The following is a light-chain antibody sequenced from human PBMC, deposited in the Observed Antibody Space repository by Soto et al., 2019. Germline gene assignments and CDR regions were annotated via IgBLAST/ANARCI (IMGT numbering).Light chain of an antibody. CDR2: EVS. CDR3: SSYAGGNNLV. Sequence: QSALTQPPSASGSPGQSVTISCTGTSSDVGGYNYVSWYQQHPGKAPKLMIYEVSKRPSGVPDRFSGSKSGNTAALTVSWLQAEDEAYNYSSSYAGGNNLVFGGGTKLTVL. V-gene: IGLV2-8*01. J-gene: IGLJ2*01. CDR1: SSDVGGYNY.